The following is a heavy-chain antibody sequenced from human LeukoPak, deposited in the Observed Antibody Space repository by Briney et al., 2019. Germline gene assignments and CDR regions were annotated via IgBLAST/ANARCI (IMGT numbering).Heavy chain of an antibody. D-gene: IGHD6-19*01. J-gene: IGHJ2*01. CDR2: IYYSGST. CDR1: GGSISSGDYY. V-gene: IGHV4-30-4*01. CDR3: ARESSGWTGYFDL. Sequence: SETLSLTCTVSGGSISSGDYYWSWIRQLPGKGLEWIGYIYYSGSTYYNPSLKSRVTISVDASKNQFSLKLSSVTAADTAVYYCARESSGWTGYFDLWGRGTLVTVSS.